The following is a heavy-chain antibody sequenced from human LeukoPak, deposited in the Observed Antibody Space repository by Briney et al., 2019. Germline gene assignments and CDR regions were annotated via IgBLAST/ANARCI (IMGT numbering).Heavy chain of an antibody. CDR2: ISSSSSYI. CDR3: ANQFLGGDFDI. J-gene: IGHJ3*02. D-gene: IGHD3-10*01. V-gene: IGHV3-21*01. CDR1: GFTFSCYS. Sequence: PGGSLRLSCAASGFTFSCYSMYWVRQAAGKGLEWVSSISSSSSYIYYADSVKGRFTISRDNAKNSLYLQMNSLRAEDTAVYYCANQFLGGDFDIWGQGTMVTVSS.